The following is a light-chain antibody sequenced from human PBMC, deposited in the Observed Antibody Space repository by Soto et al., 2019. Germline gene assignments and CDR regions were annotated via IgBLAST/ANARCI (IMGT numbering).Light chain of an antibody. Sequence: EIVMTRSPGTLSLSPGERATLSCRASQSVITSFLAWFQQKPGQAPRLLIYGASSRATGIPDRFSGSGSGTDFALTISRLEPEDSAVYYCQQYGMSPPYTFGQGTKLEIK. J-gene: IGKJ2*01. CDR2: GAS. CDR3: QQYGMSPPYT. V-gene: IGKV3-20*01. CDR1: QSVITSF.